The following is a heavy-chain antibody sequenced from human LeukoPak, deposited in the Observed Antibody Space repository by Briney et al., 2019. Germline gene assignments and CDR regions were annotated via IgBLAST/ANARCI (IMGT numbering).Heavy chain of an antibody. J-gene: IGHJ4*02. CDR1: GFTFSSYS. CDR2: ISNSSSYI. CDR3: ARDRTATDY. D-gene: IGHD6-25*01. V-gene: IGHV3-21*01. Sequence: GGSLRLSCAASGFTFSSYSMNWVRQAPGKGLEWVSSISNSSSYIYYADSVKGRFTISRDNAKNSLYLQMNSLRAEDTAVYYCARDRTATDYWGQGTLVTVSS.